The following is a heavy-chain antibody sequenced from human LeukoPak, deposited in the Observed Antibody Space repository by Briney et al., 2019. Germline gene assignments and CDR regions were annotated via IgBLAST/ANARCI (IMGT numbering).Heavy chain of an antibody. J-gene: IGHJ4*02. CDR3: AKEILTQGWYYFDY. Sequence: GGSLRLSCAASGFTFSSYGMNWVRQAPGKGLEWVSGISGNGGSTYYADSVKGRFTISRDNSKNTLYLQMNSLRAEDTAVYYCAKEILTQGWYYFDYWGQGTLVTVSS. CDR2: ISGNGGST. CDR1: GFTFSSYG. V-gene: IGHV3-23*01. D-gene: IGHD6-19*01.